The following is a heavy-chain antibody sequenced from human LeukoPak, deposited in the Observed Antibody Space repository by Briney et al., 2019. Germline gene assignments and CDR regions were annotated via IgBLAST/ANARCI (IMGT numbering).Heavy chain of an antibody. CDR1: GFTFRDYY. D-gene: IGHD2-2*01. CDR2: ISSTGSTI. V-gene: IGHV3-11*01. Sequence: PGGSLRLSCAASGFTFRDYYMSWIRQAPGKGLEWVSYISSTGSTISYADSVKGRFTISRDNAKNSLYLQMNSLRAEDTAVYYCARVGRVTVYCSSNSCPADYWGQGTLVTVSS. CDR3: ARVGRVTVYCSSNSCPADY. J-gene: IGHJ4*02.